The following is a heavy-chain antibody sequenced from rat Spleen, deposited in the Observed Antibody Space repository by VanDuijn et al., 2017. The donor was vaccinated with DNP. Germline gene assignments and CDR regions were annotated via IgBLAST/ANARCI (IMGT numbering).Heavy chain of an antibody. J-gene: IGHJ3*01. Sequence: EVQLVEYGGGLVQPGRSLKLSCAASGFTFSNYYMAWVRQAPTKGLEWVASITSSGGSIYYPDSVKGRFTISRDDAKNTLYLQMNSLRSEDTATYYCAARYSSSWFAYWGQGTLVTVSS. D-gene: IGHD1-2*01. CDR2: ITSSGGSI. CDR3: AARYSSSWFAY. CDR1: GFTFSNYY. V-gene: IGHV5-25*01.